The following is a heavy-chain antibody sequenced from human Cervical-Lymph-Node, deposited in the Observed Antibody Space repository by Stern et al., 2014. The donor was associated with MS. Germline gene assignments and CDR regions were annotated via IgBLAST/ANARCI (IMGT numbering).Heavy chain of an antibody. Sequence: VQLVESGGGLVQPGGSLKLSCAASGFRFSGSGMHWVRQAPGKGLEWVGRVRTQTYNYETSYGASVEGRFTISRDDSKNMAFLQMDSLRAEDTAVYFCSAPVASLYGLDVWGRGITVIVSS. D-gene: IGHD5-12*01. CDR2: VRTQTYNYET. V-gene: IGHV3-73*01. CDR3: SAPVASLYGLDV. CDR1: GFRFSGSG. J-gene: IGHJ6*02.